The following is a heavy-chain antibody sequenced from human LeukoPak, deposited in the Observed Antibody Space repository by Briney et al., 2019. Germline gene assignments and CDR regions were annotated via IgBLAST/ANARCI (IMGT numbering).Heavy chain of an antibody. CDR1: GGSISSGGYY. J-gene: IGHJ5*02. Sequence: RPSQTLSLTCTVSGGSISSGGYYWSWIRQHPGKGLEWIGYIYYSGSTYYNPSLKSRVTISVDTSKNQFSLKLSSVTAADTAVYYCARDQGYNDNWFDPWGQGTLVTVSS. D-gene: IGHD5-24*01. CDR3: ARDQGYNDNWFDP. V-gene: IGHV4-31*03. CDR2: IYYSGST.